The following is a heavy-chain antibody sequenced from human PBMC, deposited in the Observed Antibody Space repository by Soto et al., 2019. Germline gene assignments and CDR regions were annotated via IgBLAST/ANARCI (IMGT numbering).Heavy chain of an antibody. V-gene: IGHV1-18*04. CDR2: TSTKNSDA. J-gene: IGHJ4*02. D-gene: IGHD2-2*01. CDR1: GYIFSRYG. Sequence: QVQLLQSGGEVKEPGASVKVSCKASGYIFSRYGISWVRQAPGQGLEWMAWTSTKNSDANYAPKLQDRVTLTTDTSTGTVYMELRSLRSDDTAVYFCARDERGTFTGTNCHYFDYWGQGTLVIVSS. CDR3: ARDERGTFTGTNCHYFDY.